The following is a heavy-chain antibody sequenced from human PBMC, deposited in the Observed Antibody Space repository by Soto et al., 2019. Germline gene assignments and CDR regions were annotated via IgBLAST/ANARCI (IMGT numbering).Heavy chain of an antibody. D-gene: IGHD3-16*01. CDR1: GYTFTTYG. CDR2: ISGYNGHT. CDR3: AREGEMPYYYYGLDV. V-gene: IGHV1-18*01. J-gene: IGHJ6*02. Sequence: ASVKVSCKASGYTFTTYGICWVRQAPGQGLEWMGWISGYNGHTKYAQKFQGRVTMTTDTSTSTVYMDLRSLRSDDTAVYYCAREGEMPYYYYGLDVWGQGTTVTVAS.